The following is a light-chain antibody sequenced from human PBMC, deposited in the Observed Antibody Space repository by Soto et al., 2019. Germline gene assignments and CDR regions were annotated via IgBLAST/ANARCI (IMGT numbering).Light chain of an antibody. CDR1: QSVSSSY. J-gene: IGKJ5*01. CDR2: DTS. V-gene: IGKV3-15*01. Sequence: EIVMTQSRATLPVYPGERATLSCRASQSVSSSYLAWYQKKPGQAPRLXIYDTSTRATGIPARFSGSGSGTELTLTISSLQSEDFAVYYCQQYSNWPPITFGQGTRLEI. CDR3: QQYSNWPPIT.